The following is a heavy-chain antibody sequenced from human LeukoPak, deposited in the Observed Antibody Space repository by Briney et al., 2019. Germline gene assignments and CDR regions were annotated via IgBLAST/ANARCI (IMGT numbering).Heavy chain of an antibody. Sequence: PSETLSLTCTVSGGSISSGSYYWSWIRQPAGKGLEWIGRIYTSGSTNYNPSLKSRVTISVDTSKNQFSLKLSSVTAADTAVYYCARGVYYYYYYXMDXWGXXXXVT. J-gene: IGHJ6*03. V-gene: IGHV4-61*02. CDR2: IYTSGST. CDR1: GGSISSGSYY. D-gene: IGHD6-6*01. CDR3: ARGVYYYYYYXMDX.